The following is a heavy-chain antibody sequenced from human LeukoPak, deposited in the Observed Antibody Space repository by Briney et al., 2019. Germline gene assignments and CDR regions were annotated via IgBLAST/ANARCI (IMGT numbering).Heavy chain of an antibody. D-gene: IGHD2-2*01. Sequence: SETLPLTCTVSGGSISSYYWSWIRQPPGKGLEWIGYVYYSGITNYNPSLKSRVTISVDTSKNQFSLKLTSVTAADTAVYYCARHMVYCSSTSTCNPWFDPWGQGTLATVSS. CDR3: ARHMVYCSSTSTCNPWFDP. J-gene: IGHJ5*02. CDR1: GGSISSYY. CDR2: VYYSGIT. V-gene: IGHV4-59*08.